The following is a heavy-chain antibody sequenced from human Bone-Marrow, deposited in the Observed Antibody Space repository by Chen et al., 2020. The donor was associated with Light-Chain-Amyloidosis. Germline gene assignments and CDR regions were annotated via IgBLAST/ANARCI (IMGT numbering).Heavy chain of an antibody. CDR2: IYPDDSDA. CDR1: GYPFPNYW. CDR3: ARRRDGYNFDY. V-gene: IGHV5-51*01. Sequence: EVQLEQSGPEVKKHGESRKISWKGSGYPFPNYWIGWVRQMPGKGLEWMGVIYPDDSDARYSPSFEGQVTISADKSITTAYLQWRSLKASDTAMDYCARRRDGYNFDYWGQGTLVTVSS. J-gene: IGHJ4*02. D-gene: IGHD5-12*01.